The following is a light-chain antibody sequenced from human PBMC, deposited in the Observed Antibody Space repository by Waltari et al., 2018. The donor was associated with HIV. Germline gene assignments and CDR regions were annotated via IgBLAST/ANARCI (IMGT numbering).Light chain of an antibody. Sequence: DIAMIQSPDSLSVTPGAPASIPCRSSQSLLHSNGHNYLDWYLQRPGQAPQLLIYLGSNRASGVPDRISGSGSGTNFILTISKVEAGDVGTYFCMHGQGTPVFGQGTKVEVK. CDR2: LGS. CDR3: MHGQGTPV. V-gene: IGKV2-28*01. J-gene: IGKJ1*01. CDR1: QSLLHSNGHNY.